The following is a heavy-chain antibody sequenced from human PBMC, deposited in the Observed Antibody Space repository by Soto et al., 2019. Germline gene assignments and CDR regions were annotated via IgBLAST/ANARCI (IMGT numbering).Heavy chain of an antibody. CDR1: GYTFGHFY. CDR3: ARDEGGYDILTGYYKAHHFDQ. J-gene: IGHJ4*02. V-gene: IGHV1-18*01. D-gene: IGHD3-9*01. CDR2: ISPHNRNT. Sequence: QVQLVQSGAEVKRPGDSVKVSCQASGYTFGHFYITWVRQAPGQGLEWMGAISPHNRNTNYAEKFRGRVTMTTDTSTTTAYMEVRSLRSDDTAVYYCARDEGGYDILTGYYKAHHFDQWGQGALFTVSS.